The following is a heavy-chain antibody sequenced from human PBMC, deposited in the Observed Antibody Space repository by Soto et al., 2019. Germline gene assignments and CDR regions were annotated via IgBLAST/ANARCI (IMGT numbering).Heavy chain of an antibody. J-gene: IGHJ4*02. CDR1: SGSFKDSY. Sequence: SETLSLTCAISSGSFKDSYWTWIRQPPGKGLEWIGEINHSGYTNSNPSLKSRVTISVDASKNQFSLNLSSVTAADTAVYYCARAVVGPTYYFDPWSQGTQVTVSS. V-gene: IGHV4-34*01. CDR2: INHSGYT. D-gene: IGHD2-15*01. CDR3: ARAVVGPTYYFDP.